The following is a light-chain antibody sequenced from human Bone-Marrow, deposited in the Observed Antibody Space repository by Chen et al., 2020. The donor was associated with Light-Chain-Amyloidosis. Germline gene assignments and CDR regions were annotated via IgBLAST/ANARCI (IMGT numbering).Light chain of an antibody. J-gene: IGLJ3*02. Sequence: SYVLTQPYSVSVAPGQTATIACGGNNIGSKSVHWYQQTPGQAPLLVVYEDSDRPSGIPDRLAGANAGNTATLTISRVEAGDEADYYCQVWDRSSDRPVFGGGTKLTVL. CDR1: NIGSKS. CDR3: QVWDRSSDRPV. V-gene: IGLV3-21*02. CDR2: EDS.